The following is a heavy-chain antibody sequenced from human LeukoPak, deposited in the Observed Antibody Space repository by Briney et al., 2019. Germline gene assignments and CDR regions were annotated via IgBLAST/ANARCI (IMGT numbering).Heavy chain of an antibody. CDR3: AKGTGYCSGGSCYYGVDY. CDR2: ISGSSGHT. D-gene: IGHD2-15*01. Sequence: GGSLRLSCAASGLTFSSYAMSWVRQAPGKGLEWVSAISGSSGHTYYADSVKGRFTISRDNSKNTLYLQMNSLRAEDTAVYYCAKGTGYCSGGSCYYGVDYWGQGTLVTVSS. V-gene: IGHV3-23*01. CDR1: GLTFSSYA. J-gene: IGHJ4*02.